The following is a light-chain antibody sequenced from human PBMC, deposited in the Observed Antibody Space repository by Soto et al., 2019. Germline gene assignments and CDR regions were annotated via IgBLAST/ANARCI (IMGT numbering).Light chain of an antibody. J-gene: IGKJ1*01. Sequence: DTQMTQSPPSLSASVGDRVTITCRASQGISNYLAWYQQRPGKVPTLLIYAASTLQSGVPSRFSGSGSGTDFTLTISSLQPEDVATYYCQKYSSAPWTFGQGTKVEIK. CDR1: QGISNY. CDR3: QKYSSAPWT. V-gene: IGKV1-27*01. CDR2: AAS.